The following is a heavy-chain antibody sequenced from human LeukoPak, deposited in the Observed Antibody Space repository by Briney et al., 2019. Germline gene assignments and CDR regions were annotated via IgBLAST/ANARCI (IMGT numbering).Heavy chain of an antibody. Sequence: GGSLGLSCAASGFTFSSYSMNWVRQAPGKGLEWVAVISYDGSNKYYADSVKGRFTISRDNSKNTLYLQMNSLRAEDTAVYYCALFGYSFDYWGQGALVTVSS. D-gene: IGHD3-10*01. V-gene: IGHV3-30*03. CDR3: ALFGYSFDY. CDR2: ISYDGSNK. CDR1: GFTFSSYS. J-gene: IGHJ4*02.